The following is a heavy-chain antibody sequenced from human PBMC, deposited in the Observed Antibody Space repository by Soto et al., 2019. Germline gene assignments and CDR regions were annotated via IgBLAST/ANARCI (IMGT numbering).Heavy chain of an antibody. V-gene: IGHV1-46*01. Sequence: TSVKVSCEASGYSFTSYYMHWVRQAPGQGLEWMGIINPSGGSTSYAQKFQGRVTMTRDTSTSTVYMELSSLRSEDTAVCYCARDSRLRITMIVVAPPFDAFDIWGQGTMVTVSS. D-gene: IGHD3-22*01. CDR3: ARDSRLRITMIVVAPPFDAFDI. CDR1: GYSFTSYY. CDR2: INPSGGST. J-gene: IGHJ3*02.